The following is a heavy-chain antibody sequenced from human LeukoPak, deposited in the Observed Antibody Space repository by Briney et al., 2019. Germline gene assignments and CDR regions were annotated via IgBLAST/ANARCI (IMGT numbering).Heavy chain of an antibody. CDR3: ARGGNLFDP. CDR2: IYHSGST. CDR1: GGSVSSYY. J-gene: IGHJ5*02. Sequence: SETLSLTCTVSGGSVSSYYWSWIRQPPGKELEWIAYIYHSGSTSYNPSLESRVTISLDTSKNQFSLKLSSVTAADTAVYYCARGGNLFDPWGQGTLVTVSS. V-gene: IGHV4-59*02.